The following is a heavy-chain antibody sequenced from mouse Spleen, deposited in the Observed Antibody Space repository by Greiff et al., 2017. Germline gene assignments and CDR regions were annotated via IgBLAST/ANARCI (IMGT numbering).Heavy chain of an antibody. CDR3: ARERDYYGSNAMDY. V-gene: IGHV1-39*01. D-gene: IGHD1-1*01. Sequence: LQQSGPELVKPGASVKISCKASGYSFTDYNMNWVKQSNGKSLEWIGVINPNYGTTSYNQKFKGKATLTVDQSSSKAYMQLNSLTSEDSAVYYCARERDYYGSNAMDYWGQGTSVTVSS. CDR1: GYSFTDYN. CDR2: INPNYGTT. J-gene: IGHJ4*01.